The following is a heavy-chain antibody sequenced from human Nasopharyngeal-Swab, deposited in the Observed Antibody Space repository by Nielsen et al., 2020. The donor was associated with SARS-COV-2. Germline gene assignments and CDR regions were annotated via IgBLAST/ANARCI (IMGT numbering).Heavy chain of an antibody. D-gene: IGHD1-26*01. CDR3: AREGIVGATNGLDY. J-gene: IGHJ4*02. Sequence: GESLKISCAVSGFTFSSYGMHWVRQAPGKGLEWVAVIWYDGSNKYYADSVKGRFTISRDNSKKTLYLQMNSLRAEDTAVYYCAREGIVGATNGLDYWGQGTLVTVSS. CDR1: GFTFSSYG. V-gene: IGHV3-33*01. CDR2: IWYDGSNK.